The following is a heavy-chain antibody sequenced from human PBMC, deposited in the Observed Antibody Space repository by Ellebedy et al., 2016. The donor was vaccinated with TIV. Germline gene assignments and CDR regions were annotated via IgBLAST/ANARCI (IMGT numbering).Heavy chain of an antibody. J-gene: IGHJ4*02. CDR3: AREAISYATSGYDS. V-gene: IGHV3-7*01. D-gene: IGHD3-22*01. CDR2: IKQDGGEK. CDR1: GFTFSNYW. Sequence: GESLKISCAASGFTFSNYWMSWVRQAPGKGLEWVANIKQDGGEKNFVDSVKGRFTISSDNAKNSLYLQMNSLRAEDTAVYYCAREAISYATSGYDSWGQGTLVAVSS.